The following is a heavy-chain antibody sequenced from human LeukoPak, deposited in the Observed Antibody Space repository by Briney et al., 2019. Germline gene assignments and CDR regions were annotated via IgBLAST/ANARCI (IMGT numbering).Heavy chain of an antibody. Sequence: GESLKISCKGSGYRVPNYWMGWVRQMPGKGLEWMGIIHPGDSDTRYSPSFQGQDTISAVKSLGTAYLQWSSLKSSDTAMYDCAIGGDSSTSCYRCFNYWGQGTLVTVSS. D-gene: IGHD2-2*02. CDR3: AIGGDSSTSCYRCFNY. CDR1: GYRVPNYW. V-gene: IGHV5-51*01. J-gene: IGHJ4*02. CDR2: IHPGDSDT.